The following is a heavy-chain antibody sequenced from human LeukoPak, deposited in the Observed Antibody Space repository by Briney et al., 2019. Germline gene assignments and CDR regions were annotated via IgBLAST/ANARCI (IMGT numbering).Heavy chain of an antibody. V-gene: IGHV4-59*01. Sequence: SETLSLTCTVSGGSISSYYWSWIRQPPGKGLEWIGYIYYSGSTNYTPSLKSRVTISVDTSKNQFSLNLSSVTAADTAVYYCVRVGGGNYYYYGMDVWGQGTTVTVSS. D-gene: IGHD4-23*01. CDR1: GGSISSYY. J-gene: IGHJ6*02. CDR2: IYYSGST. CDR3: VRVGGGNYYYYGMDV.